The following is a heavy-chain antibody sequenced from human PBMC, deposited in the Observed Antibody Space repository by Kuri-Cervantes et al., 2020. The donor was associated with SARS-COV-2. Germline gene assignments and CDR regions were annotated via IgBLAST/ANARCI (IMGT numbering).Heavy chain of an antibody. CDR3: ARDPRLWDNSNDYYYGGAFDF. Sequence: ASVKVSCKASGYTFSSYGISWVRQAPGQGLEWMGWISAYNGNTKYAQKLQGRLTMTTDTSTSTAYMELRSLRSDDTALYYCARDPRLWDNSNDYYYGGAFDFWGQGTVVTVSS. V-gene: IGHV1-18*01. CDR2: ISAYNGNT. CDR1: GYTFSSYG. D-gene: IGHD3-22*01. J-gene: IGHJ3*01.